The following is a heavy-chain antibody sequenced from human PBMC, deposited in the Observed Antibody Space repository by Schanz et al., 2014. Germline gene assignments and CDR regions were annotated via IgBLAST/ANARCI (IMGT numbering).Heavy chain of an antibody. CDR1: GFTFDDYA. J-gene: IGHJ6*02. CDR2: ISWNSGTA. CDR3: AKDMGTGTASYYYGMDV. V-gene: IGHV3-9*01. D-gene: IGHD1-1*01. Sequence: EVQLVESGGGLVQPGRSLRLSCAASGFTFDDYAMHWVRQAPGKGLEYVSGISWNSGTAVYADSVKGRFTISRDNAKNSLYLQMNSLRAEDTALYYCAKDMGTGTASYYYGMDVWGQGTTVIVSS.